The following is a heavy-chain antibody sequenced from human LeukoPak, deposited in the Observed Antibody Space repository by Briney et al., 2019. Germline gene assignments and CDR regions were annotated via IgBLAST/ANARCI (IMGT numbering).Heavy chain of an antibody. CDR3: ARPPAGSGYYGGYYFDY. CDR2: IYGGGST. Sequence: PGGSLRLSCAASGFTVSSNYMSWVRQAPGEGLEWVSVIYGGGSTDYADSVKGRFTISRDNSKNTLYLQMNSLRAEDTAVYYCARPPAGSGYYGGYYFDYWGQGTLVTVSS. CDR1: GFTVSSNY. D-gene: IGHD3-3*01. V-gene: IGHV3-66*02. J-gene: IGHJ4*02.